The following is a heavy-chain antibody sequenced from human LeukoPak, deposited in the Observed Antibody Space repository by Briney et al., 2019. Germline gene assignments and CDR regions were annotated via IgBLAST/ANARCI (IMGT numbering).Heavy chain of an antibody. Sequence: GGSLRLSCAASGFTFSSYAMSWVRQAPGKGLEWVSAISGSGGSTYYADSVKGRFTISRDNSKNTLYLQMNSLRAEDMAVYYCAKDSIAVAARLGGYYYYGMDVWGQGTTVTVSS. V-gene: IGHV3-23*01. CDR2: ISGSGGST. D-gene: IGHD6-19*01. CDR1: GFTFSSYA. CDR3: AKDSIAVAARLGGYYYYGMDV. J-gene: IGHJ6*02.